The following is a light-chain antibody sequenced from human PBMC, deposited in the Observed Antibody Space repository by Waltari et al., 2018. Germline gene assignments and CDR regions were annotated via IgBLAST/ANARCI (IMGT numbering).Light chain of an antibody. J-gene: IGLJ3*02. CDR3: NSYTGSSSWV. Sequence: QSALTQPTSVSGSPGQSITISCTGTSRDVGFYNYVSWYQPYPGKVPQRLIYDVSDRPSGVYSRFSGSKSGNTASLTISGLQADDEADYYCNSYTGSSSWVFGGGTKLTVL. V-gene: IGLV2-14*01. CDR2: DVS. CDR1: SRDVGFYNY.